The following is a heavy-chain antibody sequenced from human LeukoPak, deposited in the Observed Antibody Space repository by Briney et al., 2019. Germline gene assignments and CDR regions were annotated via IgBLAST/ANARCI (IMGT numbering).Heavy chain of an antibody. CDR2: ISAYNGNT. V-gene: IGHV1-18*01. CDR3: ARGNGQQLVPYFNY. J-gene: IGHJ4*02. Sequence: ASVKVSCKASGGTFSSYGISWVRQAPGQGLEWMGWISAYNGNTNYAQKLQGRVTMTTDTSTSTAYMELRSLRSDDTVVYYCARGNGQQLVPYFNYWGQGTLVTVSS. CDR1: GGTFSSYG. D-gene: IGHD6-13*01.